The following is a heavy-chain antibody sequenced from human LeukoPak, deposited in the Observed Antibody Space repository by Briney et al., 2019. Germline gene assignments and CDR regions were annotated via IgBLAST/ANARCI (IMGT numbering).Heavy chain of an antibody. Sequence: PSETLSLTCAVYGGSFSGYYWSWIRQPPGKGLEWIGEINHSGSTNYNPSLKSRVTISVDTSKNQFSLKLSSVTAADTAVYYCARHKGKYYGSGSPSIQKRNNWFDPWGQGTLVTVSS. D-gene: IGHD3-10*01. V-gene: IGHV4-34*01. CDR3: ARHKGKYYGSGSPSIQKRNNWFDP. J-gene: IGHJ5*02. CDR2: INHSGST. CDR1: GGSFSGYY.